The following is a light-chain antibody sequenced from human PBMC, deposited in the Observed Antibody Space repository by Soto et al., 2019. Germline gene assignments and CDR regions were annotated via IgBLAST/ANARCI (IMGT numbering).Light chain of an antibody. J-gene: IGKJ2*01. CDR3: QQYNNWPPAYT. V-gene: IGKV3-15*01. CDR1: QSVSSN. CDR2: GAS. Sequence: EIVMTQSPATLSVSPGERATLSCRASQSVSSNLAWYQQKPGQAPRLLIYGASTTATGIPARFSGSGSGTEFTLPISSLQSEDFAVYYCQQYNNWPPAYTFGQGTKLEIK.